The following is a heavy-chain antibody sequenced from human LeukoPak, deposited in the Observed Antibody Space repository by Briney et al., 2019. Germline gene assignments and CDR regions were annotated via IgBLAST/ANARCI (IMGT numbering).Heavy chain of an antibody. D-gene: IGHD3-3*01. CDR3: AKGLPVSDFWSGNGFYYGMDV. J-gene: IGHJ6*02. V-gene: IGHV3-23*01. Sequence: GGSLRLSCAASEFTFSGYAMSWVRQAPGKGPEWVSTITENGDRSYYTDSVKGRFTISRDISKNTLYLQMNRLRAEDTAVCYCAKGLPVSDFWSGNGFYYGMDVWGQGTTVTAS. CDR1: EFTFSGYA. CDR2: ITENGDRS.